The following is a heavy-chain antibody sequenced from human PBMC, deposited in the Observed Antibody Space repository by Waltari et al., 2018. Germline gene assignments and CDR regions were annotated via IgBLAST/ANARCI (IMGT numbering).Heavy chain of an antibody. V-gene: IGHV3-30*04. CDR3: ARDYCDRTNCHGMDV. D-gene: IGHD3-22*01. CDR2: ISYNERNR. Sequence: QVQLVESGGVVVQPGRSLRLSCAASEFTFSSYAMPWVRQAPGKVLEWVAVISYNERNRYYVDSVKGRFTISRDNSNKMLYLQMNSLRVEDTAVYYCARDYCDRTNCHGMDVWGQGTTVTVSS. CDR1: EFTFSSYA. J-gene: IGHJ6*02.